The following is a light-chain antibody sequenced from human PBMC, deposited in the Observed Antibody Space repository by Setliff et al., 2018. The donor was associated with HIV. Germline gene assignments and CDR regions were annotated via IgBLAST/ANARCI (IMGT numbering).Light chain of an antibody. CDR3: CSNTGSNTYV. CDR1: RNDVGRYGL. J-gene: IGLJ1*01. Sequence: QSVLAQPASVSGSPGQSITISCSGTRNDVGRYGLVSWYQQHPGKAPKLMIYQASRRPSGVSNRFSASKSGNTASLTISGLQAEDEADYYCCSNTGSNTYVFGTGTRSPS. V-gene: IGLV2-23*01. CDR2: QAS.